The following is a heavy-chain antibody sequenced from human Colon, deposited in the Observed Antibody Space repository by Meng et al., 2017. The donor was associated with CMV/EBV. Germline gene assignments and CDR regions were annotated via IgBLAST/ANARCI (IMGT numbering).Heavy chain of an antibody. CDR2: IYSGGST. Sequence: GESLKISCAASGFTVSSNYMSWVRQAPGKGLEWVSVIYSGGSTYYADSVKGRFTISRDNSKNTLYLQMNSLRAEDTAVYYCASSFGGYYYYYGMDVWGQGTTVTVLL. V-gene: IGHV3-53*01. D-gene: IGHD4-23*01. CDR3: ASSFGGYYYYYGMDV. J-gene: IGHJ6*02. CDR1: GFTVSSNY.